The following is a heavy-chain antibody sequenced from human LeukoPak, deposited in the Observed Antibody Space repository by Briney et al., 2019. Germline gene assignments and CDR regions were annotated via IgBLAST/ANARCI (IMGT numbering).Heavy chain of an antibody. Sequence: GGSLRLSCAASGFTFDLYAMHWVRQAPGRGLEWVAVMSDDGSNKYYADSVKGRFTISRDNSQNTLHLQMSSLRVADTAVYYCARDQVQLCSSGSCYVIDNWGPGTLVAVSS. CDR2: MSDDGSNK. CDR1: GFTFDLYA. CDR3: ARDQVQLCSSGSCYVIDN. D-gene: IGHD2-15*01. J-gene: IGHJ4*02. V-gene: IGHV3-30*04.